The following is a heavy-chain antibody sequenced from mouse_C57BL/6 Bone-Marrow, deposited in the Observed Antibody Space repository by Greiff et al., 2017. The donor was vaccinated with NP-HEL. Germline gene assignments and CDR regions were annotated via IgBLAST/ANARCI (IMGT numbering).Heavy chain of an antibody. D-gene: IGHD4-1*02. Sequence: QVQLQQSGAELARPGASVKMSCKASGYTFTSYTMHWVKQRPGQGLEWIGYINPSSGYTKYNQKFKDKATLTADKSSSTAYMQLSSLTSEDSAVYCCARKSNWAWFAYWGQGALVTVSA. CDR1: GYTFTSYT. CDR2: INPSSGYT. CDR3: ARKSNWAWFAY. J-gene: IGHJ3*01. V-gene: IGHV1-4*01.